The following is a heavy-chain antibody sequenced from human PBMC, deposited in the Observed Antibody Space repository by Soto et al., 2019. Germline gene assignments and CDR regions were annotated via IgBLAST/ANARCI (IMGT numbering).Heavy chain of an antibody. D-gene: IGHD6-13*01. CDR3: ARVRSNGWYWAFDF. V-gene: IGHV4-4*02. J-gene: IGHJ3*01. CDR1: DDSISSSNW. CDR2: IYHTEST. Sequence: SETLSLTCVVSDDSISSSNWWTWVRQPPGKGLEWIGEIYHTESTNYNPSLQSRVTISIDNSKNQFSLRMNSVTAADTAIYYCARVRSNGWYWAFDFWGQGTMVT.